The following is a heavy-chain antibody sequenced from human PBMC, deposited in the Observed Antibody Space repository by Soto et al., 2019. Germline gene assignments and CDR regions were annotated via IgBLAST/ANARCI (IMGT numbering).Heavy chain of an antibody. CDR2: IVVVSGNT. CDR3: AADYYDTNGYYYDY. CDR1: GFTFISSA. J-gene: IGHJ4*02. D-gene: IGHD3-22*01. V-gene: IGHV1-58*01. Sequence: GPPVKVSCKASGFTFISSAVQWVRQARGQRLEWIGWIVVVSGNTNYAQKFQERVTITRDMSTSTAYMELSSLRSEDTAVYYCAADYYDTNGYYYDYWGQGTLVTVSS.